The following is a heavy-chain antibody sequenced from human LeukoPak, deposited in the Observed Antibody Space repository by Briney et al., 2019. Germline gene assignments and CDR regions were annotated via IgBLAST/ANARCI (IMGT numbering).Heavy chain of an antibody. CDR3: ARHVMDSSSSCFDY. Sequence: SETLSLTFSVSGDSISSSSYYRGWIRQPPGKGLELIGTIYYSGTTYYNPSLKSRVTISVDTSKNQFSLKLSSVTAADTAVYYCARHVMDSSSSCFDYWGQGTLVTVSS. CDR2: IYYSGTT. CDR1: GDSISSSSYY. J-gene: IGHJ4*02. V-gene: IGHV4-39*01. D-gene: IGHD6-6*01.